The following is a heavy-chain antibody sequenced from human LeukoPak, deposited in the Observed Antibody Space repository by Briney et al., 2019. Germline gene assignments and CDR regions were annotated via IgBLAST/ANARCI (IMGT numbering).Heavy chain of an antibody. CDR2: ISGSGGST. Sequence: GGSLRLSCAASGFTFSNAWMSWVRQAPGKGLEWVSAISGSGGSTYYADSVKGRFTISRDNSKNTLYLQMNSLRAEDTAVYYCAKSIAAAGIGWDAFDIWGQGTMVTVSS. J-gene: IGHJ3*02. CDR3: AKSIAAAGIGWDAFDI. D-gene: IGHD6-13*01. CDR1: GFTFSNAW. V-gene: IGHV3-23*01.